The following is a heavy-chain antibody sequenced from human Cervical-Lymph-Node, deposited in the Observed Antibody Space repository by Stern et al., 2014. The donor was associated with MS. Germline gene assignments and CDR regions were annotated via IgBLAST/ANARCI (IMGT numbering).Heavy chain of an antibody. CDR1: GYTFTSYW. V-gene: IGHV5-51*01. CDR3: ARQRYFDY. J-gene: IGHJ4*02. CDR2: IFPGGSDF. Sequence: EVHLVESGPEVKRPGESLKISCQASGYTFTSYWIGWVRQMPGKGLEWIAIIFPGGSDFIYSPSFKGQGAISAAKSSSTAYLQWNNLKASDTAIYYCARQRYFDYWGQGTLVTVSS.